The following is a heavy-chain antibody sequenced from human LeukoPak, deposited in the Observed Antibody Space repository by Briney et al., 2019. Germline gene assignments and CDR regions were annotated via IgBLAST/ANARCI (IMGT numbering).Heavy chain of an antibody. D-gene: IGHD2-21*02. CDR3: ASHVVVTAIEDYYYGMDV. J-gene: IGHJ6*02. Sequence: GGSLRLSCAASGFTFSSYGMNWVRQAPGKGLEWVSYISSSGSTIYYADSVKGRLTISRDNAKNSLYLQMNSLRAEDTAVYYCASHVVVTAIEDYYYGMDVWGQGTTVTVSS. CDR1: GFTFSSYG. CDR2: ISSSGSTI. V-gene: IGHV3-48*03.